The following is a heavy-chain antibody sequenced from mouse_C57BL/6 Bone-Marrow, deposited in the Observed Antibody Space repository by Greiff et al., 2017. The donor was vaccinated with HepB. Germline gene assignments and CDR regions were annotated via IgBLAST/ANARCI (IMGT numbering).Heavy chain of an antibody. CDR1: GYSITSGYY. D-gene: IGHD1-1*01. CDR2: ISYDGSN. CDR3: ARTDYYYGSSFFAY. J-gene: IGHJ3*01. V-gene: IGHV3-6*01. Sequence: EVHLVESGPGLVKPSQSLSLTCSVTGYSITSGYYWNWIRQFPGNKLEWMGYISYDGSNNYNPSLKNRISITRDTSKNQFFLKLNSVTTEDTATYYCARTDYYYGSSFFAYWGQGTLVTVSA.